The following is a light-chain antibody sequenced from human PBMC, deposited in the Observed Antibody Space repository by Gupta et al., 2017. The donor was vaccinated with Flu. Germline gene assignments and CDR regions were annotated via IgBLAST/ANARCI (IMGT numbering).Light chain of an antibody. Sequence: DIQMTQSPSSLSASVGDRVTITCRASQDISNYLAWYQQKPGRVPKVLIYAASTLQSGVPSRFSGSGSETDFTLTISSLQPEDVATYYCQKYNKAPFTFGPGTEVDIK. CDR3: QKYNKAPFT. V-gene: IGKV1-27*01. J-gene: IGKJ3*01. CDR2: AAS. CDR1: QDISNY.